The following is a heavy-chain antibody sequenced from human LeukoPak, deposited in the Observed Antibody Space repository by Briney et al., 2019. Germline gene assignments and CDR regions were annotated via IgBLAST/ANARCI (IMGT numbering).Heavy chain of an antibody. J-gene: IGHJ4*02. D-gene: IGHD2-2*01. CDR3: ARTDIVVVPAAMPGGY. CDR2: ISYDGSNK. V-gene: IGHV3-30-3*01. Sequence: GGSLRLSCAASGFTFSSYAMHWVRQAPGKGREWVAVISYDGSNKYYADSVKGRFTISRDNSKNTLYLQMNSLRAEDTAVYYCARTDIVVVPAAMPGGYWGQGTLVTVSS. CDR1: GFTFSSYA.